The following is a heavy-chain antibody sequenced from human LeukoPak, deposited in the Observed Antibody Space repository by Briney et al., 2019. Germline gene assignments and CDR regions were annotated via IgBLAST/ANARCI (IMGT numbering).Heavy chain of an antibody. CDR2: IYTSGST. D-gene: IGHD2-8*02. V-gene: IGHV4-61*02. CDR1: GGSISSGSYY. CDR3: ASGTVKGYYFDY. Sequence: SQTLSLTCTVSGGSISSGSYYWSWIRQPAGKGLEWIGRIYTSGSTNYNPSLKGRVTISVDTSKNQFSLKLSSVTAADTAVYYCASGTVKGYYFDYWGQGTLVTVSS. J-gene: IGHJ4*02.